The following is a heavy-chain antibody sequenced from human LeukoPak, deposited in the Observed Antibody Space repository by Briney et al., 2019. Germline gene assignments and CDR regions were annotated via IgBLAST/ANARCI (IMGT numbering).Heavy chain of an antibody. CDR1: GFTFSSYG. CDR2: IWYDGSNK. D-gene: IGHD5-24*01. Sequence: GGSLRLSCAASGFTFSSYGMHWVRQAPGKGLEWVAVIWYDGSNKYYADSVKGRFTISRDNSKNTLYLQMNSLRAEDTAVYYCARDRATASFDYWGQGTLVTVSS. CDR3: ARDRATASFDY. V-gene: IGHV3-33*01. J-gene: IGHJ4*02.